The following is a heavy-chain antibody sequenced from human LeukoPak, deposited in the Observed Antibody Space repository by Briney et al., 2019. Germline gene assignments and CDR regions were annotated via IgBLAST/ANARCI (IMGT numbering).Heavy chain of an antibody. V-gene: IGHV3-74*01. CDR1: GFTFSSYW. D-gene: IGHD1-26*01. CDR2: INSDGSST. CDR3: ARAPPGSVPDY. J-gene: IGHJ4*02. Sequence: GGSLRLSCAASGFTFSSYWMHWVRQAPGKGLVWVSRINSDGSSTSYADSVKGRFTISRDNAKNTLYLQMNSLRAEDTAVYYCARAPPGSVPDYWGQGTLATVSS.